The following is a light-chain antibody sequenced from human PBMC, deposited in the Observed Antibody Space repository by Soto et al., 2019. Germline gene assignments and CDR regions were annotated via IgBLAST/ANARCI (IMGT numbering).Light chain of an antibody. CDR2: DVS. J-gene: IGLJ1*01. V-gene: IGLV2-14*03. CDR1: SSDVGGYNY. CDR3: SSYTTSNTRQIV. Sequence: QSVLTQPASVYGSPGQSITISCTGTSSDVGGYNYVSWYQHHPGKAPKLIIYDVSNRPSGVSIRLSGSKSDNTASLTISGLQPEDEADYHCSSYTTSNTRQIVFGTGTKVTVL.